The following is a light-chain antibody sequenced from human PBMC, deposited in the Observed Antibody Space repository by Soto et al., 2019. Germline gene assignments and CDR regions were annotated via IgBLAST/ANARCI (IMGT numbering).Light chain of an antibody. CDR3: QQFDNFPPLT. CDR1: QDITNY. CDR2: DES. V-gene: IGKV1-33*01. Sequence: DIQMTQSPSSLSASVGDRITITCQASQDITNYLNWYQQKPGKAPNLLIYDESNLETGVPSRFSGSGSGTRFTFTISSLQPEDVATYYCQQFDNFPPLTFGGGTKVEIK. J-gene: IGKJ4*01.